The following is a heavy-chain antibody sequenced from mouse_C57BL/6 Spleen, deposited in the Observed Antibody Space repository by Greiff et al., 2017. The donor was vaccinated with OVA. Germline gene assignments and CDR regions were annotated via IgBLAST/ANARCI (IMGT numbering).Heavy chain of an antibody. D-gene: IGHD2-4*01. CDR3: ARESYDYDWFAY. V-gene: IGHV5-17*01. J-gene: IGHJ3*01. CDR1: GFTFSDYG. CDR2: ISRGSSTI. Sequence: EVKLVESGGGLVKPGGSLKLSCAASGFTFSDYGMHWVRQAPEKGLEWVAYISRGSSTIYYADTVKGRFTISRDNAKNTLFLQMTSLRSEDTAMYYCARESYDYDWFAYWGQGTLVTVSA.